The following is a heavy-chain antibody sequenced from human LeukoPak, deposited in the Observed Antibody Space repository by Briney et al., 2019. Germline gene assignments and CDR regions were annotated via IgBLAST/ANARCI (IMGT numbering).Heavy chain of an antibody. J-gene: IGHJ5*02. D-gene: IGHD1-1*01. CDR3: ARNWNILGDINWFDP. CDR1: GGSLRSYN. Sequence: SETLSLTCTVSGGSLRSYNYNWIRQPPGKGLEWIGNIFYGGSPNYKPSLKSRVTLSIAKSNSQFSLKLSSVTAADTAMYYCARNWNILGDINWFDPWGQGTLVTVSS. CDR2: IFYGGSP. V-gene: IGHV4-59*01.